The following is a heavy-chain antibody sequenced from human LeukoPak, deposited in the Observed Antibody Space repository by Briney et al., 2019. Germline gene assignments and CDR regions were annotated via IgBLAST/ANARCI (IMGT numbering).Heavy chain of an antibody. Sequence: ASVKVSCKASGYTFTTSGISWVRQAHGQGLEWMGWISAYNGQTNYAQKVQGRVTMTIDTSTKTAYMELRSLGSDDTAVYYCAGVAGFYWNSDSFDYWGQGTQVTVSS. J-gene: IGHJ4*02. CDR3: AGVAGFYWNSDSFDY. CDR1: GYTFTTSG. V-gene: IGHV1-18*01. CDR2: ISAYNGQT. D-gene: IGHD1-7*01.